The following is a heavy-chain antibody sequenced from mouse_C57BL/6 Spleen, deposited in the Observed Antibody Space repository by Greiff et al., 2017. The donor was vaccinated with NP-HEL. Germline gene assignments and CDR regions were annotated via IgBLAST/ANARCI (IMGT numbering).Heavy chain of an antibody. CDR1: GFTFSSYA. J-gene: IGHJ3*01. Sequence: EVKLVESGGGLVKPGGSLKLSCAASGFTFSSYAMSWVRQTPEKRLEWVATISDGGSYTYYPDNVKGRFTISRDNAKNNLYLQMSHLKSEDTAMYYCAREEGLRRSFAYWGQGTLVTVSA. CDR3: AREEGLRRSFAY. V-gene: IGHV5-4*03. D-gene: IGHD2-2*01. CDR2: ISDGGSYT.